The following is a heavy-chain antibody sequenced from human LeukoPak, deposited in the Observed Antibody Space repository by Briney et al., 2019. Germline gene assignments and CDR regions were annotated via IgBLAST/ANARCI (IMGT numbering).Heavy chain of an antibody. CDR2: ISSDETTK. CDR1: GFTFTNYA. Sequence: GGSLRLSCAASGFTFTNYAIHWVRQAPGKGLEWLAVISSDETTKFYADSVKGRFTISRDNSKNTLYLQMNSLRAEDTAVYYCARAPVLLWFGELDYWGQGTLVTVSS. D-gene: IGHD3-10*01. V-gene: IGHV3-30-3*01. CDR3: ARAPVLLWFGELDY. J-gene: IGHJ4*02.